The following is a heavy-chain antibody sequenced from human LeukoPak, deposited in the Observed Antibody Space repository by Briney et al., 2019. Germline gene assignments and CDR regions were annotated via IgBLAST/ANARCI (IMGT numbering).Heavy chain of an antibody. CDR3: ARVPYYDFWGGYTEGYYYSMDV. D-gene: IGHD3-3*01. CDR2: IYYSGST. CDR1: TFSSYA. V-gene: IGHV4-39*01. Sequence: TFSSYAMSWVRQPPGKGLEWIGSIYYSGSTYYNPSLKSRVTISVDTSKNQFSLKLSSVTAADTAVYYCARVPYYDFWGGYTEGYYYSMDVWGQGTTVTVSS. J-gene: IGHJ6*02.